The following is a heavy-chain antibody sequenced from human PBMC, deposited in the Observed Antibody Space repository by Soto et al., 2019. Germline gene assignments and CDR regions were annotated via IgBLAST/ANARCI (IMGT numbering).Heavy chain of an antibody. V-gene: IGHV1-8*01. J-gene: IGHJ4*02. CDR2: MNPNSGDT. Sequence: QVQLLQSGAEVKKPGASVKVSCKASGYTFPSYNINWVRQATGQGPAWMGWMNPNSGDTGYAQKFQGRVTMTRDSSISTAYMELSSLRSEDTAVYYCAREDFYGSVSYGYWGQGTLVTVSS. CDR3: AREDFYGSVSYGY. CDR1: GYTFPSYN. D-gene: IGHD3-10*01.